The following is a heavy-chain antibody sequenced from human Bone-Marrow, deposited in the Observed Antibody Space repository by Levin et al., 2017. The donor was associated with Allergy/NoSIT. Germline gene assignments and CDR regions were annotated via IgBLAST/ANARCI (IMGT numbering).Heavy chain of an antibody. CDR1: GGSITSHY. V-gene: IGHV4-59*11. CDR2: IYHSGGT. D-gene: IGHD6-19*01. CDR3: ARADSSGWFYFDY. J-gene: IGHJ4*02. Sequence: SETLSLTRTVSGGSITSHYWSWIRQPPGKGLEWIGYIYHSGGTNYNPSLKSRVTISVDTSKNQFSLNLTSVTAADTAVYYCARADSSGWFYFDYWGQGTLVTVSS.